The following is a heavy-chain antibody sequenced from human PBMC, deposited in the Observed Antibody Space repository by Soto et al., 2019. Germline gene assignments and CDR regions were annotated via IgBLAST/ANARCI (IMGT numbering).Heavy chain of an antibody. D-gene: IGHD2-15*01. J-gene: IGHJ6*02. V-gene: IGHV3-21*01. CDR2: ISSSSSHI. Sequence: GGSLRLSCAASGFTFGSYAMNWVRQAPGKGLEWVSSISSSSSHIYYADSVKGRFTISRDYAKNSLYLQMNSLRAEDTAVYYCARDFADSYSSSYYYYGMDVWGQGTTVTVSS. CDR1: GFTFGSYA. CDR3: ARDFADSYSSSYYYYGMDV.